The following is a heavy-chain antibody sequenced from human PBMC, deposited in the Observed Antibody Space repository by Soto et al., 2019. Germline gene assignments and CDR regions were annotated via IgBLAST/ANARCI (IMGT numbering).Heavy chain of an antibody. CDR2: ISGSGGST. V-gene: IGHV3-23*01. CDR1: GFTFSSYA. CDR3: ARVLGRVPDPY. J-gene: IGHJ4*02. D-gene: IGHD3-10*01. Sequence: GGSLRLSCAASGFTFSSYAMSWVRQAPGKGLEWVSAISGSGGSTYYADSVKGRFTISRDNSKNTLYLQMNSLRAEDTAVYYCARVLGRVPDPYWGQGTLVTVSS.